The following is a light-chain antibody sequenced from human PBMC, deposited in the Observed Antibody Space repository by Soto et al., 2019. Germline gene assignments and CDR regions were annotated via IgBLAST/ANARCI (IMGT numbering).Light chain of an antibody. CDR2: DVS. CDR1: SSDVGSYNR. CDR3: SSYTSSSTYV. J-gene: IGLJ7*01. Sequence: QSALTQPPSVSGSPGQSVAISCTGTSSDVGSYNRVSWYQQPPGTAPKLMIYDVSNRPSGVPDRFSGSKSGNTASLTISGLQAEDEADYYCSSYTSSSTYVFGPGTQLTVL. V-gene: IGLV2-18*02.